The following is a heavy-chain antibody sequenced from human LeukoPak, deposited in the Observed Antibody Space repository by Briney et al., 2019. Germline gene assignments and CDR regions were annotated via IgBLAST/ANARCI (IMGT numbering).Heavy chain of an antibody. CDR2: NSGYNGNT. CDR1: GYTFNSYA. V-gene: IGHV1-18*01. D-gene: IGHD2-15*01. Sequence: ASVKVSCKASGYTFNSYAITWVRQAPGQGSEWMGGNSGYNGNTNYAQKLQGRVTMTTDTSTSTVFMELKSLRSDDTAVYYCARTARYCSGGSCSYYFDYWGQGTLVTVSS. J-gene: IGHJ4*02. CDR3: ARTARYCSGGSCSYYFDY.